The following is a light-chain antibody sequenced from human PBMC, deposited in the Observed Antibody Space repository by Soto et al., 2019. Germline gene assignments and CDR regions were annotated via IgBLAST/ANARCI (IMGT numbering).Light chain of an antibody. V-gene: IGKV3-20*01. CDR1: QSVRNNY. CDR3: QQYGTSSYT. J-gene: IGKJ2*01. Sequence: IVLTQSPGTLSLSPGERATLSCWASQSVRNNYLAWYQQKPGQAPRLLIYGVSARATDIPDRFSGSGSGTDFTLTISRLEPEDFAVYYCQQYGTSSYTFGQGTKLEIK. CDR2: GVS.